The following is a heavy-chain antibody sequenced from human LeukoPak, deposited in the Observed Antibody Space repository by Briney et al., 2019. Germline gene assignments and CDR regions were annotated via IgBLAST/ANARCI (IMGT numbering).Heavy chain of an antibody. D-gene: IGHD2-2*01. CDR2: IYYSGST. V-gene: IGHV4-59*01. CDR1: GGSISSYY. CDR3: AGSYCSSTSCLNWFDP. J-gene: IGHJ5*02. Sequence: SETLSLTCTVSGGSISSYYWSWIRQPPGKGLEWIGYIYYSGSTNYNPSLKSRVTISVDTSKNQFSLKLSSVTAADTAVYYCAGSYCSSTSCLNWFDPWGQGTLVTVSS.